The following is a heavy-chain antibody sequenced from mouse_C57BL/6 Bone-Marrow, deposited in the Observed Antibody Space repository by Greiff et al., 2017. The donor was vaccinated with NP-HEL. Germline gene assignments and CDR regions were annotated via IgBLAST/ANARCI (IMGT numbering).Heavy chain of an antibody. CDR1: GFNIKDDY. V-gene: IGHV14-4*01. CDR3: TSGTPVYSDY. Sequence: VQLQQSGAELVRPGASVKLSCTASGFNIKDDYMHWVKQRPEQGLEWIGWIDPENGDTEYASKFQGKATITADTYSNTAYMQISSLTSEDTAVYFCTSGTPVYSDYWGQGTTLTVSS. CDR2: IDPENGDT. D-gene: IGHD1-1*02. J-gene: IGHJ2*01.